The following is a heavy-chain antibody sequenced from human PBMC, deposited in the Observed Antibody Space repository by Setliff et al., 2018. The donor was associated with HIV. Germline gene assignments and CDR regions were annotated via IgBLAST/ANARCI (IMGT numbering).Heavy chain of an antibody. D-gene: IGHD3-10*01. CDR3: YAMDV. J-gene: IGHJ6*02. CDR1: GFTLSSYS. V-gene: IGHV3-21*05. Sequence: GSLRLSCEASGFTLSSYSMNWVRQAPGKGLEWVSYIGSSTTYADSVKDRFTISRDNAKNTLYLQMNSLRVEAKVRGATYAMDVWGQGTTVTVSS. CDR2: IGSST.